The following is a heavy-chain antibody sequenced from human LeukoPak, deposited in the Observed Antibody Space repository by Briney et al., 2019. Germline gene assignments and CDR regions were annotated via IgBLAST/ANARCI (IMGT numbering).Heavy chain of an antibody. D-gene: IGHD3-9*01. CDR1: GFTFRSHW. CDR3: ARAGYDILTGYYSSVY. CDR2: ISSSSSYI. J-gene: IGHJ4*02. Sequence: PGGSLRLSCAASGFTFRSHWMNWVRQAPGKGLEWVSSISSSSSYIYYADSVKGRFTISRDNAKNSLYLQMNSLRAEDTAVYYCARAGYDILTGYYSSVYWGQGTLVTVSS. V-gene: IGHV3-21*01.